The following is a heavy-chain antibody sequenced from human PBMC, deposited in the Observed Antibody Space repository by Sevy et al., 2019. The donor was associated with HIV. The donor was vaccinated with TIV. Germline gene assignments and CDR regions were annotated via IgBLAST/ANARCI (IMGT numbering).Heavy chain of an antibody. CDR2: ISGSGGST. J-gene: IGHJ5*02. Sequence: GGALRLSCVASGFTFSSYGMSWVRQAPGEGLECVSDISGSGGSTYYADSVRGRFTISRDNSKNTLYLQMKSLRADDTAVYYLAKETIRGTYNWFDPWGQGTLVTVSS. CDR1: GFTFSSYG. V-gene: IGHV3-23*01. D-gene: IGHD3-10*01. CDR3: AKETIRGTYNWFDP.